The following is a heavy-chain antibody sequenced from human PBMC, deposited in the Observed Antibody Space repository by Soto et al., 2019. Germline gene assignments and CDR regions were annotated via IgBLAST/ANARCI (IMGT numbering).Heavy chain of an antibody. CDR3: AREGGYSYGSTDWFDP. CDR1: GGSISSSNW. CDR2: IYHSGST. Sequence: SETLSLTCAVSGGSISSSNWWSWVRQPPGKGLEWIGEIYHSGSTNYNTSLKSRVTISVDKSKNQFSLKLSSVTAADTAVYYCAREGGYSYGSTDWFDPWGQGTLVTVSS. J-gene: IGHJ5*02. V-gene: IGHV4-4*02. D-gene: IGHD5-18*01.